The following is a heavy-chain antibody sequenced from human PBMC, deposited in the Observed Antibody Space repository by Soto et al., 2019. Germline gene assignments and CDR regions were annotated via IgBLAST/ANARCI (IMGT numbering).Heavy chain of an antibody. V-gene: IGHV4-34*01. CDR1: GGSFSGYD. J-gene: IGHJ3*02. D-gene: IGHD1-1*01. Sequence: SDTLPRPCGVYGGSFSGYDWIWIRQPPGKGLEWIGEINHSGSTNYNPSLKSRVTISVDTSKNQFSLKLSSVTAADTAVYYCARGFSSHTGTTYAFDIWGQGTMVT. CDR3: ARGFSSHTGTTYAFDI. CDR2: INHSGST.